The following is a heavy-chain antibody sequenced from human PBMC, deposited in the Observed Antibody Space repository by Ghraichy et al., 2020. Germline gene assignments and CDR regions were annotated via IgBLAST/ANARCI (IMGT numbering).Heavy chain of an antibody. CDR3: ATKGYCTGGVCYSDY. CDR1: GFTFSSYS. Sequence: GESLNISCAASGFTFSSYSMNWVRQAPGKGLEWVSYISSSSSTIYYADSVKGRFTISRDNAKNSLYLQMNSLRDEDTAVYYCATKGYCTGGVCYSDYWGQGTLVTVSS. D-gene: IGHD2-8*02. J-gene: IGHJ4*02. CDR2: ISSSSSTI. V-gene: IGHV3-48*02.